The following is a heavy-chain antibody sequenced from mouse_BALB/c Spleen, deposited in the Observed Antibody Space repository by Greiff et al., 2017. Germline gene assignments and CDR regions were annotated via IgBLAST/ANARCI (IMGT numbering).Heavy chain of an antibody. CDR3: TRGYYGSGYAMDY. V-gene: IGHV6-6*02. Sequence: EVKVEESGGGLVQPGGSMKLSCVASGFTFSNYWMNWVRQSPEKGLEWVAEIRLKSNNYATHYAESVKGRFTISRDDSKSSVYLQMNNLRAEDTGIYYCTRGYYGSGYAMDYWGQGTSVTVSS. J-gene: IGHJ4*01. CDR2: IRLKSNNYAT. D-gene: IGHD1-1*01. CDR1: GFTFSNYW.